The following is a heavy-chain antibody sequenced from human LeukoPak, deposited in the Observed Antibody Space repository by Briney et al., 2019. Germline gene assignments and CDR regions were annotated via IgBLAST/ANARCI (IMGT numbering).Heavy chain of an antibody. CDR3: TKGIYSSGWSYFDY. J-gene: IGHJ4*01. CDR2: LSGSGITT. Sequence: HSGGSLRLSCAASGFTFSNSAMSWVRQAPGKGLEWVSTLSGSGITTYYADSVKGRFTISRDNSKNTLYLQMNSLRTEDTAVYYGTKGIYSSGWSYFDYWGHGTLVTVSS. V-gene: IGHV3-23*01. D-gene: IGHD6-19*01. CDR1: GFTFSNSA.